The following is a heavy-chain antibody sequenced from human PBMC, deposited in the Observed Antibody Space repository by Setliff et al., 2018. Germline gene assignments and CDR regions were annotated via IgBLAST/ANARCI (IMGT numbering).Heavy chain of an antibody. CDR2: ISSSSSYI. D-gene: IGHD1-26*01. Sequence: GGSLRLSCAASGFTFSSYSMNWVRRAPGKGLEWVSSISSSSSYIYYADSVKGRFTISRDNAKNSLYLQMNSLRAEDSSMYYCARGQTVGPNSGKDYWGQGTLVTVSS. V-gene: IGHV3-21*01. CDR1: GFTFSSYS. J-gene: IGHJ4*02. CDR3: ARGQTVGPNSGKDY.